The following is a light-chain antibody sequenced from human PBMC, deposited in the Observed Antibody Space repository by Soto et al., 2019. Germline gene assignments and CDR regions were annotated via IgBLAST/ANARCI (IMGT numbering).Light chain of an antibody. CDR3: QQSYSTPLT. V-gene: IGKV1-39*01. J-gene: IGKJ4*01. Sequence: DIQMTPSPSSLSASVGDRVTITCRASQSISSYLNWYQQKPGKAPKLLIYAASSLQSGIPSRFSGSGSRTDCSLTISSLQPEDFATYYCQQSYSTPLTFGGGTKVEIK. CDR2: AAS. CDR1: QSISSY.